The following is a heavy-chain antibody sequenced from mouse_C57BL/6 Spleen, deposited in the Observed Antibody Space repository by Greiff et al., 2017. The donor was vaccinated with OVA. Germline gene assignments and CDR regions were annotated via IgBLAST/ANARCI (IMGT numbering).Heavy chain of an antibody. CDR3: ARGVYYAMDY. V-gene: IGHV1-76*01. Sequence: LEESGAELVRPGASVKLSCKASGYTFTDYYINWVKQRPGQGLEWIARIYPGSGNTYYTEKFKGKATLTAEKSSSTAYMQLSSLTAEDSAVYFCARGVYYAMDYWGQGTSVTVSS. CDR1: GYTFTDYY. J-gene: IGHJ4*01. CDR2: IYPGSGNT.